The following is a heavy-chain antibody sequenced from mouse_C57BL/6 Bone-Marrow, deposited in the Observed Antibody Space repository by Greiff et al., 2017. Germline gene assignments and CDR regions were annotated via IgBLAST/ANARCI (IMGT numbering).Heavy chain of an antibody. Sequence: EVQLQQPGAELVKPGASVKLSCTASGFNIKDYYMHWVKQRTEQGLEWIGRIDPEDGETKYAPKFQGKATLTADTSSNTAYLQLSSLTSEDTAVYYCARDWDYFDYWGQGTTLTVSS. CDR1: GFNIKDYY. D-gene: IGHD4-1*01. V-gene: IGHV14-2*01. CDR3: ARDWDYFDY. J-gene: IGHJ2*01. CDR2: IDPEDGET.